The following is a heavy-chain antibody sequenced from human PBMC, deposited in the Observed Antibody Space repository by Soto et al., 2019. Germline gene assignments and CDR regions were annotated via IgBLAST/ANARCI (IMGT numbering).Heavy chain of an antibody. CDR2: MNPNSGNT. D-gene: IGHD3-3*01. V-gene: IGHV1-8*01. Sequence: ASVKVSCKASGYTFTSYDINWVRQATGQGLEWMGWMNPNSGNTGYAQKFQGRVTMTRNTSISTAYMELSSLRPEDTAVYYCARGRYYDFWSGYGFGLYYYYGMDVWGQGTTVTVSS. CDR3: ARGRYYDFWSGYGFGLYYYYGMDV. CDR1: GYTFTSYD. J-gene: IGHJ6*02.